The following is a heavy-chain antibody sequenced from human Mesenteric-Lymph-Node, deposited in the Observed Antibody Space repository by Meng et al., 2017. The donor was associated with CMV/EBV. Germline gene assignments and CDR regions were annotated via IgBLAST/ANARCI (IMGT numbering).Heavy chain of an antibody. CDR2: SYRRDGGT. D-gene: IGHD5-18*01. J-gene: IGHJ4*02. CDR1: EFTFSRYC. V-gene: IGHV3-23*03. Sequence: GESLKISCAASEFTFSRYCFRRVRQAPGKGLEWVSVSYRRDGGTYYAASVKGRFIMSRDNSKNTVYLQMNSLRAEDTAVYYCAKFVGYTYGFDYWGQGTLVTVSS. CDR3: AKFVGYTYGFDY.